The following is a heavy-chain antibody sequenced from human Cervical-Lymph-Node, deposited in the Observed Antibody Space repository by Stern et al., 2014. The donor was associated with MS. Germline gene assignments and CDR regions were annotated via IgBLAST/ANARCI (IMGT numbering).Heavy chain of an antibody. Sequence: VQLVESGAEVKKPGASVKVSWQAFGYTFTRNTMHWVRHAPGQGLEWVAIINPGGGRTRSAEQLQGRVTMTRYTYKSAVSLEMPMLRSEDTAVYSCARYNGGGSVDAWGQGTLVIVSS. D-gene: IGHD1-14*01. CDR1: GYTFTRNT. CDR3: ARYNGGGSVDA. V-gene: IGHV1-46*01. CDR2: INPGGGRT. J-gene: IGHJ5*02.